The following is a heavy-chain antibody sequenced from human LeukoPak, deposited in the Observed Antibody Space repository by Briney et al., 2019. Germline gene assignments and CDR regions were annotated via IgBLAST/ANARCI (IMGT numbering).Heavy chain of an antibody. D-gene: IGHD1-26*01. CDR3: ARDKVSGATHFDY. CDR1: GFTFSSYW. CDR2: IKQDGSER. Sequence: PGPSLRLSCAASGFTFSSYWMSWVRQAPGKGLEWVANIKQDGSERYYVDSVKGRFTISRDNTKNSLYLQMSSLRAEDTAVYYCARDKVSGATHFDYWGQGTLVTVSS. J-gene: IGHJ4*02. V-gene: IGHV3-7*01.